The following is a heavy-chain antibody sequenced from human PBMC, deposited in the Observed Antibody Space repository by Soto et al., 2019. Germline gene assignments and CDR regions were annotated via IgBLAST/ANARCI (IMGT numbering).Heavy chain of an antibody. J-gene: IGHJ1*01. CDR3: AHTQYYYDSSGYYSNAEYFQH. V-gene: IGHV2-5*02. Sequence: QITLKESGPTLVKPTQTLTLTCTFSGFSLSTSGVGVGWIRQPPGKALEWLALIYWDDDKRYSPSLKSRLTITQAPSKNQVVLTMTNMDPVDTATYYCAHTQYYYDSSGYYSNAEYFQHWGQGTLVTVSS. D-gene: IGHD3-22*01. CDR1: GFSLSTSGVG. CDR2: IYWDDDK.